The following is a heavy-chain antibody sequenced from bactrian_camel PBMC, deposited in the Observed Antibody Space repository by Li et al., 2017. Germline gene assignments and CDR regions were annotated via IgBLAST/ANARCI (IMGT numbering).Heavy chain of an antibody. CDR1: GFTFSNYQ. V-gene: IGHV3-2*01. Sequence: VQLVESGGGLVQPGGSLRLSCAASGFTFSNYQMSWVRQAPGKGLEWVSDIYNDGSNTYYADSVKSRFTISRDNAKNTLYLQMNSLKSEDTALYYCASLLWYGWGQGTQVTVS. CDR3: ASLLWYG. D-gene: IGHD2*01. CDR2: IYNDGSNT. J-gene: IGHJ4*01.